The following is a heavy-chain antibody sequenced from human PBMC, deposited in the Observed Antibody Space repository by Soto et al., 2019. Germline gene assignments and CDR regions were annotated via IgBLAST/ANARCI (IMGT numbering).Heavy chain of an antibody. J-gene: IGHJ3*02. Sequence: EVQLLESGGGLVQPGGSLRLSCAASGFTFSSYAMSWVRQAPGKGLEWVSAISGSGGSTYYADSVKGRFTISRDNSKNTLYRQMNSLRAEDTAVYYCAKDSPIAPSEEGFAFDIWGQGTMVTVSS. CDR3: AKDSPIAPSEEGFAFDI. D-gene: IGHD6-13*01. CDR1: GFTFSSYA. V-gene: IGHV3-23*01. CDR2: ISGSGGST.